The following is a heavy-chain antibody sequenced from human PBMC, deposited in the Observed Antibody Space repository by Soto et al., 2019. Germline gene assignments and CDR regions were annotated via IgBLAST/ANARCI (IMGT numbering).Heavy chain of an antibody. D-gene: IGHD3-10*01. V-gene: IGHV4-34*01. CDR2: INHSGST. Sequence: SSETLSLICAVYGGSFSGYYWSWIRQPPRKGLEWIGEINHSGSTNYNPSLKSRVTISVDTSKNQFSLKLSSVTAADTAVYYCARVWAYYYGSGSYYYYYGMDVWGQGTTVTVSS. CDR3: ARVWAYYYGSGSYYYYYGMDV. J-gene: IGHJ6*02. CDR1: GGSFSGYY.